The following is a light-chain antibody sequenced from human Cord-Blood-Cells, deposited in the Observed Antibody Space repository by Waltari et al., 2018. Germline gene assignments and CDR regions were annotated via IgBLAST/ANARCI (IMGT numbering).Light chain of an antibody. CDR2: LGS. V-gene: IGKV2-28*01. Sequence: DIVMTQSPLSLPVTPGEPASISCRSSKGLLHSNGYNYLDWYLQKPGQSPQLPIYLGSYRASGVPDRFSGSGSGADCTLKISRVVAEDVGVYGCMQGLQTPPYTIGHGTKLEIK. CDR1: KGLLHSNGYNY. CDR3: MQGLQTPPYT. J-gene: IGKJ2*01.